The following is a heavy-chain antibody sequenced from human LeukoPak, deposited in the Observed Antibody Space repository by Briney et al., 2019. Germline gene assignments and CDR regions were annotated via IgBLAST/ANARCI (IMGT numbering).Heavy chain of an antibody. CDR2: IYYTGST. CDR3: ARLHDYGDYRGAFDI. J-gene: IGHJ3*02. Sequence: SETLSLTCTVSGGSISSYYWSWIRQPPGKGLESIGYIYYTGSTNSNPSLKSRVTISVDRSKNQFSLNLTSATAADTAVYYCARLHDYGDYRGAFDIWGQGTMVTVSS. D-gene: IGHD4-17*01. CDR1: GGSISSYY. V-gene: IGHV4-59*01.